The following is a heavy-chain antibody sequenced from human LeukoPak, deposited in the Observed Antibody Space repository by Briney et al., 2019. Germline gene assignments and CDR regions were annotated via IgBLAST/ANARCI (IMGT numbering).Heavy chain of an antibody. CDR3: ASQYYYDSSGYLWFDP. CDR1: GFTVSSNY. V-gene: IGHV3-66*04. J-gene: IGHJ5*02. Sequence: GGSLRLSCAASGFTVSSNYMSWVRQAPGKGLEWVSVIYNGGSTYYADSVKGRFTISRDNSKNTLYLQMNSLRAEDTAVYYCASQYYYDSSGYLWFDPWGQGTLVTVSS. CDR2: IYNGGST. D-gene: IGHD3-22*01.